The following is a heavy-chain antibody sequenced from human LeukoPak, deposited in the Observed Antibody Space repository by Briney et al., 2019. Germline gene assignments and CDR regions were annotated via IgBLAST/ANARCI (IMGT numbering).Heavy chain of an antibody. V-gene: IGHV3-21*01. CDR2: ISSSSSYI. J-gene: IGHJ4*02. CDR1: VFTFSSFS. D-gene: IGHD2-2*01. CDR3: ARGPRQYCSSTSCYLDY. Sequence: PGGSLRLSCAASVFTFSSFSMNWVRQAPGKGLEWVSSISSSSSYIYYADSVKGRFTISRDNAKNSLYLQMNSLRAEDTAVYYRARGPRQYCSSTSCYLDYWGQGTLVTVSS.